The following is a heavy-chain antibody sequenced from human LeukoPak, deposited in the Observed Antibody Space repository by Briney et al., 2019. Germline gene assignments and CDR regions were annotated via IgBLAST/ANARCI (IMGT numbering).Heavy chain of an antibody. CDR3: AKDWGATTFDYFDY. V-gene: IGHV3-9*01. Sequence: GRSLTLSCAASGFTFDDYAMHWVRQAPGKGLEWVSGISWNSGSIGYADSVKGRFTISRDNAKNSLYLQMNSLRAEDTALYYCAKDWGATTFDYFDYWGQGTLVTVSS. J-gene: IGHJ4*02. CDR2: ISWNSGSI. D-gene: IGHD1-26*01. CDR1: GFTFDDYA.